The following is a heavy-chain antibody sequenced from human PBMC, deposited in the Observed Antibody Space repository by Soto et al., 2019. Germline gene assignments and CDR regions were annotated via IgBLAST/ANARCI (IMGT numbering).Heavy chain of an antibody. V-gene: IGHV4-34*01. CDR3: STRAYDTNGYYRFDP. D-gene: IGHD3-22*01. Sequence: PSETLSLTCAVYGGSFIGHSCTCGRQSPGKGLEWIGDINHSGRVNYSPSLKSRVTISLDTSKNQFSLTLSAVTAADTAMYYCSTRAYDTNGYYRFDPWGQGTLVTVSS. J-gene: IGHJ5*01. CDR1: GGSFIGHS. CDR2: INHSGRV.